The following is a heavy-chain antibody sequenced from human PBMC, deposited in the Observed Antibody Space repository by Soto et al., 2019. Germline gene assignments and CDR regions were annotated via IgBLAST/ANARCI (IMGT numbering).Heavy chain of an antibody. J-gene: IGHJ6*02. CDR2: IGTSATPK. CDR3: TRILWSSRRDALDI. Sequence: DVQLLESGGDLVQPGGSLRLSCIASGFTFRNYAMAWVRQAPGEDLEWVSAIGTSATPKLYADSVTRRFSIANDDSRNTVSLQMNSLGGEDTATYYCTRILWSSRRDALDIWGQGTPVTVSS. D-gene: IGHD2-21*01. V-gene: IGHV3-23*01. CDR1: GFTFRNYA.